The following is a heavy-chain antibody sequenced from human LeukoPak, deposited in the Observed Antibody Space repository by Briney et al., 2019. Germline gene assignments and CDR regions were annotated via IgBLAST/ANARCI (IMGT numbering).Heavy chain of an antibody. CDR1: GFTFSSYA. CDR2: IGTTTSRT. CDR3: ARDAGDYAHPVDY. Sequence: GGSLRLSCAASGFTFSSYAMNWVRQAAGKGLEWISYIGTTTSRTYYADSVKGRFTITRDNAKNSLYLQMNSLRAEDTAAYYCARDAGDYAHPVDYWGQGTLVTVSS. J-gene: IGHJ4*02. V-gene: IGHV3-48*04. D-gene: IGHD4-17*01.